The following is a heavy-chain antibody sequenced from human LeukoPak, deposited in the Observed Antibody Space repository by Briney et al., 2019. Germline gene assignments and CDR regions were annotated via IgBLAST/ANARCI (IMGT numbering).Heavy chain of an antibody. CDR2: ISGSGGST. D-gene: IGHD4-17*01. Sequence: GGSLRLFCAASGFTFISYAMSWVRQAPGKGLEWVSAISGSGGSTYYADSVKGGFTISRDNSKNTLYLQMNSLRAEDTAVYYCAKVYGDYDPLDAFDIWGQGTMVTVSS. CDR1: GFTFISYA. CDR3: AKVYGDYDPLDAFDI. V-gene: IGHV3-23*01. J-gene: IGHJ3*02.